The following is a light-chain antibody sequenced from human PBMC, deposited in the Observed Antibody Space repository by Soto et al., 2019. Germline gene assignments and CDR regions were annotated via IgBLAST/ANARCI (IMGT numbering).Light chain of an antibody. CDR2: ATN. CDR3: QSYDRSPNGWV. J-gene: IGLJ3*02. Sequence: QSVLTQPPSVSGAPGQRVTISCSGSSSNIGAGYDVNWYQQLPGTAPKLLIYATNNRPSGVPDRFSGFKYGTSASLAITRLRTEDEADYYCQSYDRSPNGWVFGGGTQLTVL. V-gene: IGLV1-40*01. CDR1: SSNIGAGYD.